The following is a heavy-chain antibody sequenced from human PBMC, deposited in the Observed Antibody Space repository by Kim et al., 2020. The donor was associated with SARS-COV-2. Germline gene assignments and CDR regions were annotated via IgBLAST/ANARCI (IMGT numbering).Heavy chain of an antibody. Sequence: GGSLRLSCAASGFTFSSYWMSWVRQAPGKGLEWVANIKQDGSEKYYVDSVKGRFTISRDNAKNSLYLQMNSLRAEDTAVYYCARYYDILTGWDWGYYYYGMDVWGQGTTVTVSS. CDR1: GFTFSSYW. CDR3: ARYYDILTGWDWGYYYYGMDV. V-gene: IGHV3-7*05. D-gene: IGHD3-9*01. CDR2: IKQDGSEK. J-gene: IGHJ6*02.